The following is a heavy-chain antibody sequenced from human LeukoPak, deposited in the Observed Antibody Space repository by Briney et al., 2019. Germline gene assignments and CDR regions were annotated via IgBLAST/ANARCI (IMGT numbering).Heavy chain of an antibody. D-gene: IGHD6-19*01. V-gene: IGHV1-2*02. CDR1: GYTFTGYY. J-gene: IGHJ2*01. CDR2: INPNSGGT. CDR3: ARDPSSGWRYWYFDL. Sequence: ASVKVSCKASGYTFTGYYMHWVRQAPGQGLEWMGWINPNSGGTNYAQKFQGRVTMTRDTSISTAYMELSRLRSDDTAVYYCARDPSSGWRYWYFDLWGRGTLVTVSS.